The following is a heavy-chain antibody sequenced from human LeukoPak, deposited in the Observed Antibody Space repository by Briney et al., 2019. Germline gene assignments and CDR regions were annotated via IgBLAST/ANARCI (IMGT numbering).Heavy chain of an antibody. V-gene: IGHV3-23*01. Sequence: GGSLRLSCAASGFIFKDYAMNWVRQAPGKGLQWVSSIHYSGRATYYADSVKGRFTISRDNSRSTLYLQMNSLRPEDTAIYYCAREGYYGSGSPPSLYFDYWGQGTLVTVSS. CDR1: GFIFKDYA. CDR2: IHYSGRAT. CDR3: AREGYYGSGSPPSLYFDY. J-gene: IGHJ4*02. D-gene: IGHD3-10*01.